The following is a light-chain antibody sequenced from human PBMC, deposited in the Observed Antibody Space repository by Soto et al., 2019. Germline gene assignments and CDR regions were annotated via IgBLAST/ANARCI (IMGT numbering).Light chain of an antibody. CDR1: QSIATW. CDR3: LQAKSFPYT. J-gene: IGKJ2*01. V-gene: IGKV1D-12*01. CDR2: ATS. Sequence: IQMTQSPSSVSASVGDRVTITCRASQSIATWLAWYQQKAGRAPKLLIYATSSLQSGVPSRFSGSGSGTDFTLTISSLQPEDFATYFCLQAKSFPYTFGQGTKLEIK.